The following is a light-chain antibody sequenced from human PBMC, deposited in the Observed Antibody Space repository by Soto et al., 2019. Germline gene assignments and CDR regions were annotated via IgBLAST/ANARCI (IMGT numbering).Light chain of an antibody. CDR2: GAS. CDR1: QSVSSSY. Sequence: ESVLTPSPGTLSLYPGEKATLSCRASQSVSSSYLAWYQQKPGQAPRLLIYGASSRATGIPDRFGGSGSGTDFTLTVSRLEPEDFAVYYCQQFGSSSWTFGQGTKVDI. V-gene: IGKV3-20*01. J-gene: IGKJ1*01. CDR3: QQFGSSSWT.